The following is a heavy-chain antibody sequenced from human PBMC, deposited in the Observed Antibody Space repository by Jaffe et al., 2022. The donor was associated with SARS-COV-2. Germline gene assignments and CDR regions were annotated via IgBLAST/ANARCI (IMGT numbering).Heavy chain of an antibody. J-gene: IGHJ5*02. CDR1: GGSISSGDYY. CDR3: ARDRGIPMEGSYWFDP. D-gene: IGHD3-10*01. CDR2: IYYSGST. V-gene: IGHV4-30-4*01. Sequence: QVQLQESGPGLVKPSQTLSLTCTVSGGSISSGDYYWSWIRQPPGKGLEWIGYIYYSGSTYYNPSLKSRVTISVDTSKNQFSLKLSSVTAADTAVYYCARDRGIPMEGSYWFDPWGQGTLVTVSS.